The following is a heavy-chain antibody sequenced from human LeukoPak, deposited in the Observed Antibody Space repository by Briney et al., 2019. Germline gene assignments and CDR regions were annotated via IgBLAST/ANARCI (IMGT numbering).Heavy chain of an antibody. J-gene: IGHJ5*02. D-gene: IGHD3-3*01. CDR3: AKGVTGYDFWSGYPASWFDP. CDR2: ISGSGGST. CDR1: GFTFSSYA. Sequence: GGSLRLSCAASGFTFSSYAMGWVRQAPGKGLEWVSAISGSGGSTYYADSVKDRFTISRDNSKNTLYLQMNSLRAEDTAVYYCAKGVTGYDFWSGYPASWFDPWGQGTLVTVSS. V-gene: IGHV3-23*01.